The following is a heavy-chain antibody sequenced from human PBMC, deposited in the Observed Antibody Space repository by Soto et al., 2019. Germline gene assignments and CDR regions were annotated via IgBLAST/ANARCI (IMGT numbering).Heavy chain of an antibody. J-gene: IGHJ3*02. V-gene: IGHV4-30-4*01. CDR3: ARVDTMMDDAFDI. CDR2: IYYSGST. D-gene: IGHD3-22*01. Sequence: SETLSLTXTVSGGSISSGDYYWSWIRQPPGKGLEWIGYIYYSGSTYYNPSLKSRVTISVDTSKNQFSLKLSSVTAADTAVYYCARVDTMMDDAFDIWGQGTMVTVSS. CDR1: GGSISSGDYY.